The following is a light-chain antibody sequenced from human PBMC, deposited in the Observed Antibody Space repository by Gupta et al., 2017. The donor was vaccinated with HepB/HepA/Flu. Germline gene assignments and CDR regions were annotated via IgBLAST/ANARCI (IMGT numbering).Light chain of an antibody. CDR1: SSDIGSYDS. CDR2: DVT. CDR3: NSYAGTTTHYV. V-gene: IGLV2-14*03. Sequence: QSALTQPASVSGSPGQSITISCTGTSSDIGSYDSVSWYQQHPGKVPKLMIYDVTSRPSAVSNRFSGSKSGTTASLTISGLQAEDEADYYCNSYAGTTTHYVFGTGTKLTVL. J-gene: IGLJ1*01.